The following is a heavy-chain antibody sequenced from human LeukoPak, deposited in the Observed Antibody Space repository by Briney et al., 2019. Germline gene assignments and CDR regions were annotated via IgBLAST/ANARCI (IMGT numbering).Heavy chain of an antibody. CDR2: ISSSGDST. CDR3: ARTRQGYYSDY. Sequence: GSLRLSCAASGFMFSGYSMNWVRQAPGKGLEWVSWISSSGDSTYYADSVKGRFTISRDNAKNSLSLQMDRLRDEDTAVYYCARTRQGYYSDYWGQGTLVTVSS. D-gene: IGHD2-15*01. CDR1: GFMFSGYS. J-gene: IGHJ4*02. V-gene: IGHV3-21*01.